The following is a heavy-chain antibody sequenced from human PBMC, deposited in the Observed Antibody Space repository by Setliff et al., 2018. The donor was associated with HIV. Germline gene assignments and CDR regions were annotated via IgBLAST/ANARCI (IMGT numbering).Heavy chain of an antibody. CDR1: GFTVSSNY. J-gene: IGHJ3*02. Sequence: GGSLRLSCAASGFTVSSNYMSWVRQAPGKGLEWVSVIYSGGSTYYADSVKGRFTISRDNSKNTLYLQMNSLRAEDTAVYYCARDRGGPAYSYEDAFDIWGRGTMVT. V-gene: IGHV3-66*01. D-gene: IGHD5-18*01. CDR3: ARDRGGPAYSYEDAFDI. CDR2: IYSGGST.